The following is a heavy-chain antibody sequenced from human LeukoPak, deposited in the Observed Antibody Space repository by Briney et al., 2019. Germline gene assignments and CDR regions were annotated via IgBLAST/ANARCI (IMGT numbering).Heavy chain of an antibody. CDR2: IYHSGSA. CDR3: ATGGFYRGGFDY. D-gene: IGHD1-14*01. CDR1: GGSISSGGYS. J-gene: IGHJ4*02. V-gene: IGHV4-30-2*01. Sequence: SETLSLTCAVSGGSISSGGYSWSWIRQPPGKGLERIGYIYHSGSAYYNPSLKSRVTISVDRSENQVSLKPSSVTAADTAVYYCATGGFYRGGFDYWGQGTLVTVSS.